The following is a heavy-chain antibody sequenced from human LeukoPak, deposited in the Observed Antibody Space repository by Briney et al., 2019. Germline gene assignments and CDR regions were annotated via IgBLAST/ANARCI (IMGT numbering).Heavy chain of an antibody. D-gene: IGHD3-10*01. V-gene: IGHV3-9*01. CDR1: GFTFDDYA. CDR3: AGENNNYGDY. CDR2: ISWNSGSI. Sequence: PGGSLRLSCAASGFTFDDYAMHWVRQAPGKGLEWVSGISWNSGSIGYADSVKGRFTISRDNSKNTLYLQMNSLRAEDTAVYYCAGENNNYGDYWGQGTLVTVSS. J-gene: IGHJ4*02.